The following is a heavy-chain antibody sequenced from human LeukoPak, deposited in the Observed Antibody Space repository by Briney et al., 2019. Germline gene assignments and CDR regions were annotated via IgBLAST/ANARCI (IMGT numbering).Heavy chain of an antibody. CDR3: ARSSSGSGSYGQH. CDR1: GGTFSSYA. V-gene: IGHV1-69*05. J-gene: IGHJ1*01. CDR2: IIPIFGTA. D-gene: IGHD3-10*01. Sequence: AASVKVSCKASGGTFSSYAISWVRQAPGQGLEWMGGIIPIFGTANYAQKFQGRVTITTDESTSTAYMELSSLRAEDTAVYYCARSSSGSGSYGQHWGQGTLVTVSS.